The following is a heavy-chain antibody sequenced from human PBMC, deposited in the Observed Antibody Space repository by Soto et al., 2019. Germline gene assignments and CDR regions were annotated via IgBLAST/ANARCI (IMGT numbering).Heavy chain of an antibody. CDR3: SLLDYYDSSGPPAGDFDY. J-gene: IGHJ4*02. CDR1: GGTFSSYA. CDR2: IIPIFGTA. V-gene: IGHV1-69*18. Sequence: QVQLVQSGAEVKKPGSSVKVSCKASGGTFSSYAISWVRQAPRQGLEWMGRIIPIFGTANYAQKFQGRVTITADESTSTAYMELSSLRSDDTAVYYCSLLDYYDSSGPPAGDFDYWGQGTLVTVSS. D-gene: IGHD3-22*01.